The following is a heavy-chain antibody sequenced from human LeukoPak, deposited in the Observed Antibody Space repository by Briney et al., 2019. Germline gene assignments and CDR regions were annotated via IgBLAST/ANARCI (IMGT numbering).Heavy chain of an antibody. CDR2: INHSGST. CDR1: GGSFSGYY. J-gene: IGHJ4*02. CDR3: ARDPPVAGTS. V-gene: IGHV4-34*01. D-gene: IGHD6-19*01. Sequence: SETLSLTCAVYGGSFSGYYWSWIRQPPGKGLEWIGEINHSGSTNYNPSLKSRVTISVDTSKNQFSLKLSSVTAADTAVYYCARDPPVAGTSWGQGTLVTVSS.